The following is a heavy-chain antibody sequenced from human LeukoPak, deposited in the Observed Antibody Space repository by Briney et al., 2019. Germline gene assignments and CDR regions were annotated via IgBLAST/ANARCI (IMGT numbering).Heavy chain of an antibody. CDR1: GGTFSSYA. V-gene: IGHV1-69*04. Sequence: SVKVPCKASGGTFSSYAISWVRQAPGQGLEWMGRIIPILGIANYAQKFQGRVTITTDESTSTAYMELGSLRSEDTAVYYCASGITVAPYAFDIWGQGTMVTVSS. CDR3: ASGITVAPYAFDI. J-gene: IGHJ3*02. D-gene: IGHD6-19*01. CDR2: IIPILGIA.